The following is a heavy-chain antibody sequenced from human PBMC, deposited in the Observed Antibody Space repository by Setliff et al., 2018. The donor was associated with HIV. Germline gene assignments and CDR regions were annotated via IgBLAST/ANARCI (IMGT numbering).Heavy chain of an antibody. CDR1: GGSISSSSYY. CDR3: ARAVQLGYFDY. J-gene: IGHJ4*02. CDR2: IYYSGST. Sequence: LSLTCTVSGGSISSSSYYWGWIRQPPGKGLEWIGSIYYSGSTYYNPSLKSRVTISVDTSKNQFSLKLSSVTAADTAVYYCARAVQLGYFDYWGQGTLVTVTS. V-gene: IGHV4-39*07. D-gene: IGHD6-6*01.